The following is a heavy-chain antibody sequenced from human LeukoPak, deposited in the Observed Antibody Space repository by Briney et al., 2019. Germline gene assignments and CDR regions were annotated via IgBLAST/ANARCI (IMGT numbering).Heavy chain of an antibody. Sequence: SETLSLTCAVSSGSISNSGYSWSWIRQAPGKGLDYIGYIYYSGTTYYNPSLKSRLSMSIDTSKNQFSLRLTSVTAADTAVYYCARDRERRLRYFDRHEGGFDYWGQGTLVTVSS. CDR1: SGSISNSGYS. D-gene: IGHD3-9*01. J-gene: IGHJ4*02. V-gene: IGHV4-30-4*07. CDR3: ARDRERRLRYFDRHEGGFDY. CDR2: IYYSGTT.